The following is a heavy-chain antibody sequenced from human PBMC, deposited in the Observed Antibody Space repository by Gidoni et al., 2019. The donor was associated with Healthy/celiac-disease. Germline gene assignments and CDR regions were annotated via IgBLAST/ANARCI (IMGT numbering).Heavy chain of an antibody. Sequence: QVQLQESGPGLVKPSETLSLTCTVSGGSISRYYWSWIRQPPGKGLEWIGYIYYSGSTNYNPSLKSRVTISVDTSKNQFSLKLSSVTAADTAVYYCARDYYGSGSYPDDAFDIWGQGTMVTVSS. V-gene: IGHV4-59*01. J-gene: IGHJ3*02. CDR1: GGSISRYY. D-gene: IGHD3-10*01. CDR3: ARDYYGSGSYPDDAFDI. CDR2: IYYSGST.